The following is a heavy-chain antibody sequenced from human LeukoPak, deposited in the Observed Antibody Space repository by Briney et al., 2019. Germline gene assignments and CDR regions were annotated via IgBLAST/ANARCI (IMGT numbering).Heavy chain of an antibody. V-gene: IGHV3-33*06. CDR2: IWYDESKT. CDR1: GFLFSSYG. CDR3: VKDLVQAASSRWFDS. D-gene: IGHD2-15*01. Sequence: GGSLRLSCAASGFLFSSYGMHWVRQSPGKGLDWVAAIWYDESKTYYADSVKGRFTISRDSSENTLYLQMTSLRAEDAAIYYCVKDLVQAASSRWFDSWGQGTLVTVSS. J-gene: IGHJ5*01.